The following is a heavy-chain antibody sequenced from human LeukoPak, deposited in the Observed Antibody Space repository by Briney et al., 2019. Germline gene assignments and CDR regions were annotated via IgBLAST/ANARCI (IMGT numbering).Heavy chain of an antibody. V-gene: IGHV4-39*07. J-gene: IGHJ5*02. CDR3: ARVEGCSSTSCGDWFDP. D-gene: IGHD2-2*01. CDR2: IYYSGST. Sequence: SETLSLTCTVSGGSISSSSYYWGWIRQPPGKGLEWIGSIYYSGSTNYNPSLKSRVTISVDTSKNQFSLKLSSVTAADTAVYYCARVEGCSSTSCGDWFDPWGQGTLVTVSS. CDR1: GGSISSSSYY.